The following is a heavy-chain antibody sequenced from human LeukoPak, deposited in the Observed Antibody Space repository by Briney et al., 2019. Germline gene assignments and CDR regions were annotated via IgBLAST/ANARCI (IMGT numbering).Heavy chain of an antibody. CDR3: VKDKVKTVTTRAFDI. CDR2: ISSSGGTT. D-gene: IGHD4-17*01. CDR1: GFNLSNFA. V-gene: IGHV3-23*01. J-gene: IGHJ3*02. Sequence: PGGSLRLSRTASGFNLSNFAMSGVRQAPGKGLEWVSSISSSGGTTWDADSVKGRFTFSRDNSQNTLYLQMNSLRAEDTAVYYCVKDKVKTVTTRAFDIWGQGTMVTVSS.